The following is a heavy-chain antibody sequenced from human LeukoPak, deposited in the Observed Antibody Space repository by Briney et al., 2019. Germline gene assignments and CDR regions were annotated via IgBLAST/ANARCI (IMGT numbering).Heavy chain of an antibody. Sequence: PSETLSLTCTGSGGSISSYYWSWIRQPAGKGLEWIGRIYTSGSTNYNPSLKSRVTMSVDTSKNQFSLKLSSVTAADTAVYYCAVGYYDILTGYYRRNAFDIWGQGTMVTVSS. CDR1: GGSISSYY. V-gene: IGHV4-4*07. J-gene: IGHJ3*02. CDR2: IYTSGST. D-gene: IGHD3-9*01. CDR3: AVGYYDILTGYYRRNAFDI.